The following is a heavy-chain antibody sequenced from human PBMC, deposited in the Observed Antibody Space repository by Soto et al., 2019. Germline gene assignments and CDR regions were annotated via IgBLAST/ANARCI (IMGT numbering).Heavy chain of an antibody. CDR2: ISGSGDTT. CDR1: GFTFSTYA. D-gene: IGHD6-13*01. CDR3: ALQGTYSSSWVDY. J-gene: IGHJ4*02. V-gene: IGHV3-23*01. Sequence: GGSLRLSCAASGFTFSTYAMTWVRQGPGKGLEYLSAISGSGDTTYYADSVKGRFTISRDNSKNTLYLQMNSLRAEDTAVYYCALQGTYSSSWVDYWGQGTLVTVSS.